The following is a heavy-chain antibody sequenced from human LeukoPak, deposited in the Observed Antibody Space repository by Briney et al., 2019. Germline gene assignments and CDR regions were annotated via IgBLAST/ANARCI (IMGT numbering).Heavy chain of an antibody. V-gene: IGHV3-23*01. Sequence: GGSLRLSCAASGFTFSSYAMSWVRQAPGKGLEWVSAISGSGGSTYYADSVKGRFTISRDNSKNTIDLQMNNLRAEDTALYYRAKAFTGGWYDFGNWGQGTLVTVSS. D-gene: IGHD6-19*01. CDR1: GFTFSSYA. CDR2: ISGSGGST. J-gene: IGHJ4*02. CDR3: AKAFTGGWYDFGN.